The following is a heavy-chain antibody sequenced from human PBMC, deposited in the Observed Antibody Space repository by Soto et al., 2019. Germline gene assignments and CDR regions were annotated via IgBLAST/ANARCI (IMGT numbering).Heavy chain of an antibody. J-gene: IGHJ6*03. CDR3: ARGYCSSTSCYYGYYYYYMDV. V-gene: IGHV1-69*02. CDR1: GGTFSSYT. Sequence: GASVKVSCKASGGTFSSYTISWVRQAPGQGLEWMGRIIPILGIANYAQKFQGRVTITADKSTSTACMELSSLRSEDTAVYYCARGYCSSTSCYYGYYYYYMDVWGKGTTVTVSS. D-gene: IGHD2-2*01. CDR2: IIPILGIA.